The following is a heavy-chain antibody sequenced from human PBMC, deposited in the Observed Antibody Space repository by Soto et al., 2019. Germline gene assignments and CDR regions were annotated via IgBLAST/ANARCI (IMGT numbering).Heavy chain of an antibody. D-gene: IGHD2-15*01. Sequence: PSETLSLTCTVSGGSISSGDYYWSWLRQPPGKGLEWIGYIYYSGSTYYNPSLKSRVTISVDTSKNQFSLRLSSVTAADTAVYYCARVDPDCSGGSCYYHFDFWAQGTLVTVSS. V-gene: IGHV4-30-4*02. J-gene: IGHJ4*02. CDR1: GGSISSGDYY. CDR3: ARVDPDCSGGSCYYHFDF. CDR2: IYYSGST.